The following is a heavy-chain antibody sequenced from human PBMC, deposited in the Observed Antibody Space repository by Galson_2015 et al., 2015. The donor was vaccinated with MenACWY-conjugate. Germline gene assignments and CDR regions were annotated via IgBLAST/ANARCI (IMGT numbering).Heavy chain of an antibody. J-gene: IGHJ4*02. Sequence: CAISGDSVSSNNAAWNWIRQSPSRGLEWLGRTYFKSKWYNDYAASVKSQLTINPDTSKNLISLQLNSVTPEDTAVYYCAREVMFSRNFYAIDYWGQGTRVTVSS. CDR3: AREVMFSRNFYAIDY. V-gene: IGHV6-1*01. CDR2: TYFKSKWYN. CDR1: GDSVSSNNAA. D-gene: IGHD3-10*02.